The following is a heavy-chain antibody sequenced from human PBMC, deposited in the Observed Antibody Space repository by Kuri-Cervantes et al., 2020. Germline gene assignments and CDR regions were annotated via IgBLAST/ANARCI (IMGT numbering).Heavy chain of an antibody. D-gene: IGHD5-18*01. V-gene: IGHV3-49*04. CDR2: IRSKAYGGTT. Sequence: GGSLRLSCAASGFNFNSYAMSWVRQAPGKGLEWVGFIRSKAYGGTTEYAASVKGRFTISRDDSKSIAYLQMNSLKTEDTAVYYCTREGTAIFSYFDYWGQGTLVTVSS. CDR3: TREGTAIFSYFDY. CDR1: GFNFNSYA. J-gene: IGHJ4*02.